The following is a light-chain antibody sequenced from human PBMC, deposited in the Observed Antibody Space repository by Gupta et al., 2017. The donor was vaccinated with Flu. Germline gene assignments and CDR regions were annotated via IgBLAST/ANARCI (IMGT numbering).Light chain of an antibody. CDR3: QQRSNWPRNT. V-gene: IGKV3-11*01. CDR1: QSISSY. CDR2: DAS. J-gene: IGKJ2*01. Sequence: ERATLSCRATQSISSYLAWYQHKPGQAPRILIYDASNRATGIPDRFSGGGSGTDFTLTISSLEPEDFAVYYCQQRSNWPRNTFGQGTKLEIK.